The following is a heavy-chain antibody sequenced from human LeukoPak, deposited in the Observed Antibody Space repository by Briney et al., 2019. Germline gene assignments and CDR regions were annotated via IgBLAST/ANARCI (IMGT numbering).Heavy chain of an antibody. CDR2: IKQDGSEK. V-gene: IGHV3-7*01. J-gene: IGHJ4*02. Sequence: PGGSLRLSCAASGFTFSSYWMSWVRQAPGKGLERVANIKQDGSEKYHVDSVKGRFTISRDNAKNSLYLQMNSLRAEDTAVYYCARDLYRIVVVPHYFDYWGQGTLVTVSS. D-gene: IGHD3-22*01. CDR3: ARDLYRIVVVPHYFDY. CDR1: GFTFSSYW.